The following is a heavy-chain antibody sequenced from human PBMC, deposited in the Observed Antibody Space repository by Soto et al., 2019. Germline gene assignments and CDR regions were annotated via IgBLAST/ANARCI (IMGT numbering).Heavy chain of an antibody. CDR1: GGSISSSTYY. V-gene: IGHV4-39*01. J-gene: IGHJ5*02. Sequence: PSETLSLTCIVSGGSISSSTYYWGWVRQPPGKGLEWIGSIHYSGSTYYNPSLESRVSIFVDTSKNQFSLKLSSVTAADTAVYFCARHQISYSWFDPWGQGTLVTGSS. CDR3: ARHQISYSWFDP. CDR2: IHYSGST.